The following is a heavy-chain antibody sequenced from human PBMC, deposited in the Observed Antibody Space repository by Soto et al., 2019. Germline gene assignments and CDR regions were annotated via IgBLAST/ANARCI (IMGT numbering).Heavy chain of an antibody. J-gene: IGHJ4*02. CDR1: GGSISSYY. V-gene: IGHV4-59*01. D-gene: IGHD3-10*01. CDR3: ARDRGVRGELYY. CDR2: IYYSGST. Sequence: SETLSHTCTVSGGSISSYYWSWIRQPPGKGLEWIGYIYYSGSTNYNPSLKSRVTISVDTSKNQFSLKLSSVTAADTAVYYCARDRGVRGELYYWGQGTLVTVSS.